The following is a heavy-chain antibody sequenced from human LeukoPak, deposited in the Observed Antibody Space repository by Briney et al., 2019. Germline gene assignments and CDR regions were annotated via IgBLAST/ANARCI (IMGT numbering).Heavy chain of an antibody. CDR2: ISAYNGNT. CDR3: ARDTVAGTYWFDP. J-gene: IGHJ5*02. D-gene: IGHD6-19*01. V-gene: IGHV1-18*01. Sequence: ASVKVSCKASGGTFSSYGISWVRQAPGQGLEWMGWISAYNGNTNYAQKLQGRVTMTTDTSTSTAYMELRSLRSDDTAVYYCARDTVAGTYWFDPWGQGTLVTVSS. CDR1: GGTFSSYG.